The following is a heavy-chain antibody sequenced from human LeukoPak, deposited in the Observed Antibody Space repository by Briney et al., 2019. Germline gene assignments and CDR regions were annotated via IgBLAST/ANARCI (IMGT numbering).Heavy chain of an antibody. J-gene: IGHJ5*02. CDR3: AKDLPIAAAGTGWFDP. D-gene: IGHD6-13*01. Sequence: GGSLRLSCAASGFTFSSYAMHWVRQAPGKGLEWVSVISYDGGNKYYADSVKGRFTISRDNSKNTLYLQMNSLRAEDTAVYYCAKDLPIAAAGTGWFDPWGQGTLVTVSS. CDR1: GFTFSSYA. V-gene: IGHV3-30-3*01. CDR2: ISYDGGNK.